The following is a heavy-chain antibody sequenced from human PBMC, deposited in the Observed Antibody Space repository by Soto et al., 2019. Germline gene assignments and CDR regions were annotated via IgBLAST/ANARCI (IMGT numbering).Heavy chain of an antibody. J-gene: IGHJ6*02. V-gene: IGHV4-30-4*01. CDR2: IYYTGGT. CDR3: VSQEGYSNYYFYYGMDV. Sequence: SETLSLTCTVSGASISSTDYYWSWIRQAPGKGLEWIGYIYYTGGTYYNPSLKSRVTISVDTSKNQFSLKLSSVTAADTAVHYPVSQEGYSNYYFYYGMDVWGQGTTVT. CDR1: GASISSTDYY. D-gene: IGHD4-4*01.